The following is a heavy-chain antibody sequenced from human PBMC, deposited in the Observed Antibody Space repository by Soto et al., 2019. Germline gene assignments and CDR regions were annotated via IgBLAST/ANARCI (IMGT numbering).Heavy chain of an antibody. CDR1: GFTFSSYW. D-gene: IGHD6-13*01. CDR3: ARIASAGRGWDV. J-gene: IGHJ6*02. Sequence: EVQLVESGGGLVQPGGSLRLSCAASGFTFSSYWMSWVRQAPVKGLEWVGNIKQDGSEKNYVDFVEGRFTISRDNAENSLYLQMNSLRAEVTAVYYCARIASAGRGWDVWGQGTTVVVSS. CDR2: IKQDGSEK. V-gene: IGHV3-7*01.